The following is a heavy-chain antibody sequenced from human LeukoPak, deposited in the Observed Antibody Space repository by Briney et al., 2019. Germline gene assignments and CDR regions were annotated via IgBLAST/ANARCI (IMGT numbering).Heavy chain of an antibody. D-gene: IGHD1-26*01. CDR3: ARGVEWELLSG. J-gene: IGHJ4*02. V-gene: IGHV4-30-2*01. Sequence: SETLSLTCAVSGVSISSGGYSWSWLRQPPGKGLEWIGYIYHSGSTYYNPSLKSRVTISVDRSKNQFSLKLSSVTAADTAVYYCARGVEWELLSGWGQGTLVTVSS. CDR2: IYHSGST. CDR1: GVSISSGGYS.